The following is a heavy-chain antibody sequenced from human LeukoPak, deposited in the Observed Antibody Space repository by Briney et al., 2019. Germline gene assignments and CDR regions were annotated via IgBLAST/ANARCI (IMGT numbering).Heavy chain of an antibody. J-gene: IGHJ6*03. CDR3: ARTRGGVVTRVRNYYYYYMDV. Sequence: SETLSLTCAVYGGSFSGYYWSWIRQPPGKVLEWIGEINHSGSTNYNPSLKSRVTISVDTSKNQFSLKLSSVTAADTAVYYCARTRGGVVTRVRNYYYYYMDVWGKGTTVTISS. CDR1: GGSFSGYY. D-gene: IGHD4-23*01. CDR2: INHSGST. V-gene: IGHV4-34*01.